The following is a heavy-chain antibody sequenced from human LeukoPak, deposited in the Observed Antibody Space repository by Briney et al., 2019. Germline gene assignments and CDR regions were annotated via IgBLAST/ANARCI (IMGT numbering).Heavy chain of an antibody. CDR3: ARGPLDLYSSSWLLFDY. Sequence: PSETLSLTCTVSGGSNSSYYWSWIRQPPGKGLEWIGYIYYSGSTNYNPSLKSRVTISVDTSKNQFSLKLSSVTAADTAVYYCARGPLDLYSSSWLLFDYWGQGTLVTVSS. D-gene: IGHD6-13*01. CDR1: GGSNSSYY. CDR2: IYYSGST. J-gene: IGHJ4*02. V-gene: IGHV4-59*01.